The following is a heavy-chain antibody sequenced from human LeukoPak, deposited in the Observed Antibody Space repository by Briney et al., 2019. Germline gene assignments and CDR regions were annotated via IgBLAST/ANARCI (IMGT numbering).Heavy chain of an antibody. Sequence: PGGSLRLSCSASGVTFSDYYSMNWVRQAPGKGLEWVSVISGSGRYIYYGDSVRGRFTISRDNAKNSVLLEINGLRVEDTAVYYCATGLEDSNIDYWGQGTLVTVSS. J-gene: IGHJ4*02. CDR1: GVTFSDYYS. CDR2: ISGSGRYI. CDR3: ATGLEDSNIDY. V-gene: IGHV3-21*01.